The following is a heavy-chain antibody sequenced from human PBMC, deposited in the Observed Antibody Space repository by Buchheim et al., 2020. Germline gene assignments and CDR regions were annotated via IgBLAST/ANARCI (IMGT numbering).Heavy chain of an antibody. CDR1: GFTFSTYE. CDR3: ARDRREASYFTIFDY. D-gene: IGHD3-10*01. CDR2: ISSSGSTI. J-gene: IGHJ4*02. Sequence: EVQLVESGGGLVQPGGSLRLSCTASGFTFSTYEMNWVRQAPGKGLEWVSYISSSGSTIYYADSVSGRFTISRDDAKNSLYLQMNSLRAEDAAVYYCARDRREASYFTIFDYWGQGTL. V-gene: IGHV3-48*03.